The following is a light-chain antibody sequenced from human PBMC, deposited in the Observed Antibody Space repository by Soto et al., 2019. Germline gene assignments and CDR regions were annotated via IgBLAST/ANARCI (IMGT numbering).Light chain of an antibody. J-gene: IGLJ1*01. CDR2: EVS. CDR1: SSDVGGYNY. V-gene: IGLV2-8*01. Sequence: QSALTQPPSASGSPGQSVTISCTGTSSDVGGYNYVSWSQQHPGKAPKHMIYEVSKRPSGVPDRFSGSKSGNTASLTVAGLQAEDEADYYFSSYAGSNKCYYVLGTGTKLTVL. CDR3: SSYAGSNKCYYV.